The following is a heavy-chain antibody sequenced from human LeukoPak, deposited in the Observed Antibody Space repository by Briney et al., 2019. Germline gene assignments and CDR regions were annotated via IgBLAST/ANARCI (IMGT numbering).Heavy chain of an antibody. CDR2: ISRGSDHI. D-gene: IGHD3-22*01. Sequence: PGGSLRLSCAASGFTFSSYAMNWVRQAPGKGLEWVSSISRGSDHIFYADSMKGRFTISRDNAKNSLYLQMNSQGAEDTAVYYCARPYDTRGYFPDYWGQGTLVTVSS. CDR1: GFTFSSYA. CDR3: ARPYDTRGYFPDY. V-gene: IGHV3-21*01. J-gene: IGHJ4*02.